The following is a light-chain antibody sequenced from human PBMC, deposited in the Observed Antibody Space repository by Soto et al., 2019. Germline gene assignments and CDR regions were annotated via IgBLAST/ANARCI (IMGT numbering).Light chain of an antibody. CDR1: QNLVNXXXXXY. J-gene: IGKJ2*01. CDR3: MQGTHWPRT. CDR2: RVS. V-gene: IGKV2-30*01. Sequence: DVVMTQSPLSLPVTVGQSASISCRSSQNLVNXXXXXYLSLLQQRPGHSPRRLVSRVSNRDSGVPDRFNGSGSGSDFTRKISRVEAEDVGVYYCMQGTHWPRTFGQGTKLEI.